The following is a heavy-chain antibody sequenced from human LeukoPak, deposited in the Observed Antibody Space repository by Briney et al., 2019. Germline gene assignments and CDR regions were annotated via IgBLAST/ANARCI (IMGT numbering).Heavy chain of an antibody. J-gene: IGHJ5*02. CDR3: AKDPIYSGSYCGNWFDP. CDR2: ISGSGGST. V-gene: IGHV3-23*01. D-gene: IGHD1-26*01. CDR1: GFTCSSYA. Sequence: GASLRLSCAASGFTCSSYAMSWVRQAPGKGLEWVSAISGSGGSTYYADSVRGRFTISRDNSKNTLYLQMNSLRAEDTAVYYCAKDPIYSGSYCGNWFDPWGQGTLVTVSS.